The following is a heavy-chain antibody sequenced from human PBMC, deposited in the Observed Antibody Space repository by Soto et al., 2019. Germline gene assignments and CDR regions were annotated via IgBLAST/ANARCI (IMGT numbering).Heavy chain of an antibody. CDR1: GGSISSYY. D-gene: IGHD2-15*01. V-gene: IGHV4-59*01. CDR3: ARASGCGGGSCFIFDY. Sequence: SETLSLTCTVSGGSISSYYWSWIRQPPGKGLEWIGYIYYSGSTNYNPSLKSRVTISVDTSKNQFSLKLSSVTAADTAVYYCARASGCGGGSCFIFDYWGQGTLVTVSS. CDR2: IYYSGST. J-gene: IGHJ4*02.